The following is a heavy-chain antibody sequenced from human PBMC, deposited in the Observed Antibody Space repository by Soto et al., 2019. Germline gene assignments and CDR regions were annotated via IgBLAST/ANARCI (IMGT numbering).Heavy chain of an antibody. CDR1: GGTFSSYA. Sequence: SVKVSCKASGGTFSSYAISWVRQAPGQGLEWMGGIIPIFGSTSYAQKFQGRVTMTRDTSTSTVYMELSSLRSEDTAVYYCAKDRTSYYYHITASADYWGQGTLVTVSS. V-gene: IGHV1-69*05. CDR3: AKDRTSYYYHITASADY. J-gene: IGHJ4*02. CDR2: IIPIFGST. D-gene: IGHD3-22*01.